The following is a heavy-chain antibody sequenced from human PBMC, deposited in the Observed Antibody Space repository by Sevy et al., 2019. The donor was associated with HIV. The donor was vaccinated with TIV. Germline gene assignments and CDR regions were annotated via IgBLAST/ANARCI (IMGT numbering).Heavy chain of an antibody. CDR1: GGSFSGYY. J-gene: IGHJ5*02. CDR2: INHSGST. V-gene: IGHV4-34*01. D-gene: IGHD2-2*01. CDR3: ARSYCSSTSCYGGWFDP. Sequence: LPETLSLTCAVYGGSFSGYYWSWIRQPPGKGLEWIGEINHSGSTNYNPSLKSRVTISVDTSKNQFSLKLSSVTAADTAVYYCARSYCSSTSCYGGWFDPWGQGTLVTVS.